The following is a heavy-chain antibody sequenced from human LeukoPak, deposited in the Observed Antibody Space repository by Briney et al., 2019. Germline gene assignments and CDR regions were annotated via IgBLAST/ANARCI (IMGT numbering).Heavy chain of an antibody. Sequence: ASVKVSCRASGYSFSSYGISWVRQAPGQGLEWMGWISAYNDNTKFAQNFQGRVTMTTDTPTSTAYMELRSLRSDDTAVYYCARDSPEDFYDSSGSYDFDIWGQGTMVTVSS. D-gene: IGHD3-22*01. V-gene: IGHV1-18*01. CDR3: ARDSPEDFYDSSGSYDFDI. CDR2: ISAYNDNT. CDR1: GYSFSSYG. J-gene: IGHJ3*02.